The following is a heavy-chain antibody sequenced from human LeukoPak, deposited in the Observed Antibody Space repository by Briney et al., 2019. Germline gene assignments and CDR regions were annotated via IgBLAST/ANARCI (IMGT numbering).Heavy chain of an antibody. CDR3: ARLVGDSSPDFDY. V-gene: IGHV3-20*04. CDR2: INWNGGST. Sequence: SGGSLRLSCAASGFTFDDYGMSWVRQAPGKGLEWVSGINWNGGSTGYADSVKGRFTISRDNAKNSLYLQMNSLRAEDTAVYYCARLVGDSSPDFDYWGQGTLVTVSS. J-gene: IGHJ4*02. D-gene: IGHD6-13*01. CDR1: GFTFDDYG.